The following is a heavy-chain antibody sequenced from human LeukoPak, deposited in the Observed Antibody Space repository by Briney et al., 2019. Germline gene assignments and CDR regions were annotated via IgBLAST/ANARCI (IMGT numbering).Heavy chain of an antibody. CDR2: ISGGST. J-gene: IGHJ5*01. D-gene: IGHD3-10*01. CDR3: AKVGLPGSGSYSLLAS. Sequence: GGSLRLSCAASGFTFSNYAMSWVRQAPGKGLEWVSGISGGSTYHADSVRGRFTISRDNSKNTLYLQMNSLRVEDTAVYYCAKVGLPGSGSYSLLASWGQGTLVTVSS. CDR1: GFTFSNYA. V-gene: IGHV3-23*01.